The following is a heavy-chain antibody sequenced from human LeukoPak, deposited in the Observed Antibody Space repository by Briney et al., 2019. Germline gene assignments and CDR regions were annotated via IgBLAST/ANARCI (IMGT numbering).Heavy chain of an antibody. D-gene: IGHD3-10*01. CDR1: GYSFTSYW. Sequence: GESLKISCKGSGYSFTSYWIGWVRQMAGKGLEWMGIIYPGDSDTRYSPSFQGQVTISVDKSISTAYLQWSSLKASDTAMYYCARLTYYYGSGSYWPGYFDYWGQGTLVTVSS. V-gene: IGHV5-51*01. CDR2: IYPGDSDT. J-gene: IGHJ4*02. CDR3: ARLTYYYGSGSYWPGYFDY.